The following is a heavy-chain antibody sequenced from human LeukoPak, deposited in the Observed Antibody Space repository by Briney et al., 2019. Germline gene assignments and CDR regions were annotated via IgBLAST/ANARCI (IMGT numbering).Heavy chain of an antibody. J-gene: IGHJ4*02. D-gene: IGHD5-24*01. Sequence: SETLSLTCTVSGYSISSGYYWGWIRQPPGKGLEWIGSIYHSGSTYYNPSLKSRVTISVDTSKNQFSLKLSSVTAADTAVYYCATAMATTIRFDYWGQGTLVTVSS. V-gene: IGHV4-38-2*02. CDR2: IYHSGST. CDR3: ATAMATTIRFDY. CDR1: GYSISSGYY.